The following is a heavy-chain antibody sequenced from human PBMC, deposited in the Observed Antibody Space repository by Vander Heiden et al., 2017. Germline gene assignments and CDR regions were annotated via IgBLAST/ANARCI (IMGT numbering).Heavy chain of an antibody. Sequence: QVTLRESGPALLRPTQTLTLTCPFSGFSLTTSGMCVSWIRQPPGKALEWLALIDWDDDKYYSTSLRSRLTISKDTSINQVVLTMTNMDPVDTATYYCARCAPTYSNNCFDYWGQGTLVTVSS. CDR3: ARCAPTYSNNCFDY. D-gene: IGHD6-13*01. V-gene: IGHV2-70*01. CDR2: IDWDDDK. CDR1: GFSLTTSGMC. J-gene: IGHJ4*02.